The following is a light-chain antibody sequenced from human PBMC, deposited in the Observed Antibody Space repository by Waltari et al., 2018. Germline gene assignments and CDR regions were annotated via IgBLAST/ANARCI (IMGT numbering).Light chain of an antibody. J-gene: IGLJ3*02. CDR1: RSNIGSET. CDR3: AAWDDSLHAWV. CDR2: NDN. Sequence: QSVLTQPPSGSGTPGQRVTISCSGGRSNIGSETVNWYQQLPGTAPKVRIYNDNQRPSGVPDRFSGSKSGTSASLAISGLQSEDEADYYCAAWDDSLHAWVFGGGTKLTVL. V-gene: IGLV1-44*01.